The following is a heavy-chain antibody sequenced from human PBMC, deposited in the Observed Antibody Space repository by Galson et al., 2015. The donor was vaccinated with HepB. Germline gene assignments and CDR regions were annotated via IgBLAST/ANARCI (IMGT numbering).Heavy chain of an antibody. J-gene: IGHJ4*02. D-gene: IGHD5-18*01. CDR3: AASRGIQPWPNQDH. Sequence: SVKVSCKASGFTFPSSAVQWVRQARGQRLEWIGWIVVGSGNTNYAQKFQERVTLTRDMSTSTAYMELSSLRSEDTAVYYCAASRGIQPWPNQDHWGQGTLVTVSS. V-gene: IGHV1-58*01. CDR2: IVVGSGNT. CDR1: GFTFPSSA.